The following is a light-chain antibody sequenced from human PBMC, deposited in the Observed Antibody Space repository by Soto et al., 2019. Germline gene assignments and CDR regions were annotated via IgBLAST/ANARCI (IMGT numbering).Light chain of an antibody. CDR2: GNS. J-gene: IGLJ7*01. CDR3: QSYDSSLSGWGV. Sequence: QSVLTQPPSVSGAPGQRVTISCTGSSSNIGAGYDVHWYQQLPGTAPKLLIYGNSNRPSGVPDRFSGSKSGXSASLAITGLQAEDEADYYCQSYDSSLSGWGVFGGGTQLTVL. V-gene: IGLV1-40*01. CDR1: SSNIGAGYD.